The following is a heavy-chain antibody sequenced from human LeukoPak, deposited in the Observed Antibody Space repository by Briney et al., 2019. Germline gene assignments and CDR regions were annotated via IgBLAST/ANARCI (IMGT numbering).Heavy chain of an antibody. D-gene: IGHD6-19*01. CDR2: IYTSGST. V-gene: IGHV4-61*02. Sequence: SQTLSLTCTASGGSISSGSYYWSWIRQPAGKGLEWIGRIYTSGSTNYNPSLKSRVTISVDTSKNQFSLKLSSVTAADTAVYYCARDLNAAVAGTPVPFPYGMDVWGQGTTVTVSS. J-gene: IGHJ6*02. CDR1: GGSISSGSYY. CDR3: ARDLNAAVAGTPVPFPYGMDV.